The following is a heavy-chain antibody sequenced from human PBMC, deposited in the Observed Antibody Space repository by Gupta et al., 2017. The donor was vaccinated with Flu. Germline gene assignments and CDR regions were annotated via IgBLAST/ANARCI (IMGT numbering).Heavy chain of an antibody. V-gene: IGHV3-48*03. J-gene: IGHJ4*02. Sequence: EVQLVESGGGLVQPGGSLRLSCVASGFTFSNYEMNWGRQAPGKGLEWVSYIGSSGGTTYYADSVKGRFTISRDNAMNSLYLQMNSLRGDDTAVYYCARDPGWYLDYWGQGTLVAVSS. D-gene: IGHD6-19*01. CDR3: ARDPGWYLDY. CDR2: IGSSGGTT. CDR1: GFTFSNYE.